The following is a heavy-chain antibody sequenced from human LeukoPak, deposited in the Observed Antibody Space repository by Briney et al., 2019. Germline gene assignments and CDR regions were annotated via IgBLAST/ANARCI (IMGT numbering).Heavy chain of an antibody. D-gene: IGHD6-13*01. CDR3: ARVSRRGIAAAVEP. J-gene: IGHJ5*02. CDR2: ISSSSSTI. Sequence: GGSLRLSCAASGFTFSSYSMNWVRQAPGKGLEWVSYISSSSSTIYYADSVKGRFTISRDNAKNSLYLQMNSLRPEDTAVYYCARVSRRGIAAAVEPWGQGTLVTVSS. V-gene: IGHV3-48*04. CDR1: GFTFSSYS.